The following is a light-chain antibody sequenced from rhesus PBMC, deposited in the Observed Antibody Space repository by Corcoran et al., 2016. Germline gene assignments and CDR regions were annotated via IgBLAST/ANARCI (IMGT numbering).Light chain of an antibody. J-gene: IGKJ3*01. CDR1: QGISNY. CDR3: LQYNSDPFP. CDR2: DAT. V-gene: IGKV1-43*02. Sequence: DIQMTQSPSSLSASVGDRVTITCRASQGISNYLSWYQQKPGKAPKLLIYDATTLQSGVPSRFSGIGSGTDFTLTIRSLQPEDFATYYCLQYNSDPFPFGPGTKLDIK.